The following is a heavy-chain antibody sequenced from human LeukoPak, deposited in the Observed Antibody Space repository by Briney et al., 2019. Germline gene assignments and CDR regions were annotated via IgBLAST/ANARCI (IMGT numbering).Heavy chain of an antibody. CDR3: ASLVYYYDSSGYYLDY. D-gene: IGHD3-22*01. CDR2: IYYSGST. V-gene: IGHV4-39*01. Sequence: NASETLSLTCTVSGGSISSSSYYWGWIRQPPGKGLEWIGGIYYSGSTYYNPSLKSRVTISVDTSKNQFSLKLSSVTAADTAVYYCASLVYYYDSSGYYLDYWGQGTLVTVSS. J-gene: IGHJ4*02. CDR1: GGSISSSSYY.